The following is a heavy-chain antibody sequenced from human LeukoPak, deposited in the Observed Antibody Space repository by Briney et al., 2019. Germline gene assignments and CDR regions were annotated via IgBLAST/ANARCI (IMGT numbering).Heavy chain of an antibody. D-gene: IGHD3-22*01. V-gene: IGHV3-15*01. CDR1: GFTFNNAW. J-gene: IGHJ4*02. CDR2: IKIKADGGIT. Sequence: PGGSLRLSCAGSGFTFNNAWMSWVRQAPGKGLEWVGRIKIKADGGITDYAAPVKGRFMLSRDDSKNMVYLQMNSLKSEDTAVYYCTTGLHDSGASYFAVYFDYWGQGSLVTVSS. CDR3: TTGLHDSGASYFAVYFDY.